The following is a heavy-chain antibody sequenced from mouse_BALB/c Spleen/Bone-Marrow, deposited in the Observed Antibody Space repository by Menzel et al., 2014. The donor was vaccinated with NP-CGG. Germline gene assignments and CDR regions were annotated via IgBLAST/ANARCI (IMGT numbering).Heavy chain of an antibody. CDR2: INPSTGYT. D-gene: IGHD2-1*01. J-gene: IGHJ2*01. Sequence: QVQLQQSGAELAKPGASVKMSCKASGYTFTNYWMHWVKRRPGQGLEWIGYINPSTGYTEYNQKFKDKATLTADKSSSTAYMQLSSLTSEDSAVYYCARGKGNYDWGQGTTLTVSS. V-gene: IGHV1-7*01. CDR1: GYTFTNYW. CDR3: ARGKGNYD.